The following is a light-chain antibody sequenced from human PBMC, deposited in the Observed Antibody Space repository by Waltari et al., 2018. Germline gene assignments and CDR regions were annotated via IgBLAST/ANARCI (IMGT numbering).Light chain of an antibody. CDR1: SSNIGSNY. Sequence: QSVLTQQPSASGTPGQKVTISCNGSSSNIGSNYVYWYQQFPGTAPKLLIFKNNQRPSGVPDRFSDSKSGTSASLAINGLRSEDEADYYCAAWDDSLSGLVLGGGTKVTVL. CDR2: KNN. CDR3: AAWDDSLSGLV. V-gene: IGLV1-47*01. J-gene: IGLJ3*02.